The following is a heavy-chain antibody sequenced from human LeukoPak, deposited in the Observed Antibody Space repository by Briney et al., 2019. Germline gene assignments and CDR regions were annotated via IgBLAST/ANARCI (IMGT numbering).Heavy chain of an antibody. D-gene: IGHD6-13*01. CDR1: GYTFTGYY. J-gene: IGHJ4*02. CDR3: ARWDGYSSSPDY. CDR2: INPNSGGT. V-gene: IGHV1-2*02. Sequence: ASVKVSCKASGYTFTGYYVHWVRQAPGQGLEWMGWINPNSGGTNYAQKFQGRVTMTRDTSISTAYMELSRLRSDDTAVYYCARWDGYSSSPDYWGQGTLVTVSS.